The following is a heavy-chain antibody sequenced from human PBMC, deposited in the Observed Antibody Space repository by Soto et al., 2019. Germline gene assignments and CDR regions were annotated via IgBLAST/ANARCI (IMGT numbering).Heavy chain of an antibody. Sequence: EVQLLESGGGLVQPGGSLRLSCAASGFSFSSYAMSCVRQAPGKGLEWVSALGGNSAYTYYADSVKGRFTISRDNSKNTLYLQMNGLRAEDTAVYYCAKDVVSQWLALGLICGQGTMVTVSS. CDR1: GFSFSSYA. V-gene: IGHV3-23*01. D-gene: IGHD6-19*01. CDR2: LGGNSAYT. J-gene: IGHJ3*02. CDR3: AKDVVSQWLALGLI.